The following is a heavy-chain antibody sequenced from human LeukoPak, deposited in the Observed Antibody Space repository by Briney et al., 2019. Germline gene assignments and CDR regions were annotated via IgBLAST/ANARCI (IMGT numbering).Heavy chain of an antibody. D-gene: IGHD3-10*02. CDR2: INSSGSTI. V-gene: IGHV3-48*03. J-gene: IGHJ6*04. Sequence: PGGSLRLSCAASGFTFSSYAMHWVRQAPGKGLEWVSYINSSGSTIYYADSVKGRFTISRDNAKNSLYLQMNSLRAEDTAVYYCAELGITMIGGVWGKGTTVTISS. CDR3: AELGITMIGGV. CDR1: GFTFSSYA.